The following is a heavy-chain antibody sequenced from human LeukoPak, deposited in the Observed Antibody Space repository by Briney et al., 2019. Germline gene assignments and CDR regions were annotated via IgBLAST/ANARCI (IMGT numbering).Heavy chain of an antibody. CDR3: ARSTGYDSKDYYSGMDV. V-gene: IGHV5-51*01. D-gene: IGHD5-12*01. CDR1: GNSFTDHW. J-gene: IGHJ6*02. CDR2: IYPGDSDT. Sequence: GESLKISCKGSGNSFTDHWIGWVRQMAGKGLEWMGIIYPGDSDTRYSPSFQGLVTISADKSMSIAYLQWSSLKASDTAKYYCARSTGYDSKDYYSGMDVWGQGTTVTVSS.